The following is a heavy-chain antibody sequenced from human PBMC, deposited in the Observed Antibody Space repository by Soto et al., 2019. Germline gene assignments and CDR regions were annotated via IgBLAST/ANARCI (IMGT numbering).Heavy chain of an antibody. CDR3: ARESYCGGDCHFDY. J-gene: IGHJ4*02. V-gene: IGHV1-69*13. Sequence: ASVKVSCKASGGTFSSYAISWVRQAPGQGLEWMGGIIPIFGTANYAQKFQGRVTITADESTSTAYMELSSLRSEDTAVYYCARESYCGGDCHFDYWGQGTLVTVSS. D-gene: IGHD2-21*02. CDR2: IIPIFGTA. CDR1: GGTFSSYA.